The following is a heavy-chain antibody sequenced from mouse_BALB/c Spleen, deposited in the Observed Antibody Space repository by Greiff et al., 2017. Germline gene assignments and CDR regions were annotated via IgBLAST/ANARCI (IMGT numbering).Heavy chain of an antibody. CDR3: ARGGYYFDY. J-gene: IGHJ2*01. CDR1: GFTFSSFG. Sequence: EVNVVESGGGLVQPGGSRKLSCAASGFTFSSFGMHWVRQAPEKGLEWVAYISSGSSTIYYADTVKGRFTISRDNPKNTLFLQMTSLRSEDTAMYYCARGGYYFDYWGQGTTLTVSS. CDR2: ISSGSSTI. D-gene: IGHD1-1*02. V-gene: IGHV5-17*02.